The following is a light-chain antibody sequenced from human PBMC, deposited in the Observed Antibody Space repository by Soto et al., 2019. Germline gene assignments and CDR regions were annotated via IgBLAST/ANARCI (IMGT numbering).Light chain of an antibody. CDR1: QRISSY. J-gene: IGKJ2*01. CDR3: LQIHTFPPT. V-gene: IGKV1-9*01. CDR2: GVS. Sequence: DIQLTQSPSFLSASVGDRVTITCRASQRISSYLNWYQQKPGTAPKLLISGVSTLETGVPSRFSASGSGSEFTLTVSSLQPDDFATYYCLQIHTFPPTFGQGTKLEI.